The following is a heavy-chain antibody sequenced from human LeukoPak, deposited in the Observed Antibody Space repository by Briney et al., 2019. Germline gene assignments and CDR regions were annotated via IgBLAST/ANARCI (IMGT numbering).Heavy chain of an antibody. J-gene: IGHJ3*02. V-gene: IGHV3-23*01. CDR3: ATHRVTYYYDSNAFDI. CDR1: GFTFSSYA. Sequence: PGGSLRLSCAASGFTFSSYAMSWVRQAPGKGLEWVSAISGSGGSTYYADSVKGRFTISRDNSKNTLYLQMNSLRAEDTAVYYCATHRVTYYYDSNAFDIWGQGTMVTVSS. D-gene: IGHD3-22*01. CDR2: ISGSGGST.